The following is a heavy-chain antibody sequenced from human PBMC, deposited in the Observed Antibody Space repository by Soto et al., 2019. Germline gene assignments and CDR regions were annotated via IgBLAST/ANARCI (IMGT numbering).Heavy chain of an antibody. CDR3: AKAWYYDSSGYLPFDY. D-gene: IGHD3-22*01. CDR1: GFTFSSYA. CDR2: ISGSGGST. J-gene: IGHJ4*02. Sequence: PGGSLRLSCAASGFTFSSYAMSWVRQAPGKGLEWVSAISGSGGSTYYADSVKGRFTISRDNSKNTLFLQMNSLRADDTAVYYCAKAWYYDSSGYLPFDYWGQGTLVTVSS. V-gene: IGHV3-23*01.